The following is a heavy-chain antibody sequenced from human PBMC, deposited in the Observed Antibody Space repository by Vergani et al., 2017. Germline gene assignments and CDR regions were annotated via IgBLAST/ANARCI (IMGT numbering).Heavy chain of an antibody. D-gene: IGHD3-22*01. J-gene: IGHJ5*01. CDR2: ISSSSSTI. Sequence: EVQLVESGGGLVQPGGSLRLSCAASGFTFSSYSMNWVRQAPGKGLEWVSYISSSSSTIYYADPVKGRFTISRDNAKNSLYLQMNSLRAEDTAVYYCARALWGSTGYNLDSWGQEPWSPSPQ. V-gene: IGHV3-48*01. CDR3: ARALWGSTGYNLDS. CDR1: GFTFSSYS.